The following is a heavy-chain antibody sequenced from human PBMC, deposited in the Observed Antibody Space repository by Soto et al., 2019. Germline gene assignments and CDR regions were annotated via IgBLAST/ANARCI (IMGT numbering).Heavy chain of an antibody. CDR3: ARVLRVDGYFDY. D-gene: IGHD3-22*01. J-gene: IGHJ4*02. V-gene: IGHV3-74*01. CDR2: INSDGSST. CDR1: GFTFSSYW. Sequence: PGGSLRLSCAASGFTFSSYWMHWVRQAPGKGLVWVSRINSDGSSTSYADSVKGRFTISGENAKNTLYLQINSLRAEDTAVCYCARVLRVDGYFDYWGQGTLVTVSS.